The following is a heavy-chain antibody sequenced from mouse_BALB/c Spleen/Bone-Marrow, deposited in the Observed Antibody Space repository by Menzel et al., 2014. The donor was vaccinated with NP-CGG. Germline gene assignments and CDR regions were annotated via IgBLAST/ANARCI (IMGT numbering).Heavy chain of an antibody. CDR3: IRHKNYYAMDY. CDR1: GFAFSRYD. Sequence: EVKLMESGGGLVKPGGSLKLSCAASGFAFSRYDMSWVRQTPEKRLEWVAYITNGGDNTYYPDTVKGPFTISRDKAKNTLFLQISSLKSEDTAMYYCIRHKNYYAMDYWGQGTSVTVSS. V-gene: IGHV5-12-1*01. CDR2: ITNGGDNT. J-gene: IGHJ4*01.